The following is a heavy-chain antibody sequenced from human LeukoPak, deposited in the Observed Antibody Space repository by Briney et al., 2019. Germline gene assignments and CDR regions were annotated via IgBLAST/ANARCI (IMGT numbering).Heavy chain of an antibody. CDR2: FDPEDGET. Sequence: ASVKVSCKVSGYTLTELSMHWVRQAPGKGLEWMGGFDPEDGETIYAQKFQGRVTMTEDTSTDTAYMELSSLRSEDTAVYYCASREHHPYYYGMDVWGQGTTVTVSS. CDR3: ASREHHPYYYGMDV. CDR1: GYTLTELS. J-gene: IGHJ6*02. V-gene: IGHV1-24*01. D-gene: IGHD1/OR15-1a*01.